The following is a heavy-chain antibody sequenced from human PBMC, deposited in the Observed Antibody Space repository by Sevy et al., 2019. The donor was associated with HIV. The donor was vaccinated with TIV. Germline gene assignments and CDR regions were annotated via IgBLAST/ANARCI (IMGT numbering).Heavy chain of an antibody. J-gene: IGHJ3*02. D-gene: IGHD5-12*01. CDR3: AKWSMGGARWLQLGAFDI. CDR1: GFTFSSYG. Sequence: GGSLRLSCAASGFTFSSYGMHWVRQAPGKGLEWVAVILYDGSNKYYGDSVKGRFTISRDNSKNTLYLQMNSLRAEDTAVYYCAKWSMGGARWLQLGAFDIWGQGTMVTVSS. V-gene: IGHV3-30*18. CDR2: ILYDGSNK.